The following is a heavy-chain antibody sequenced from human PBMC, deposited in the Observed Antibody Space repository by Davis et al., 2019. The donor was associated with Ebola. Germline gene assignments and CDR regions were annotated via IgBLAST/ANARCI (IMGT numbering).Heavy chain of an antibody. V-gene: IGHV3-13*01. J-gene: IGHJ6*02. CDR1: GFTFSSYD. D-gene: IGHD5-18*01. CDR3: ARGGYSYGYYYYYGMDV. Sequence: GESLKISCAASGFTFSSYDMHWVRQATGKGLEWVSAIGTAGDTYYPGSVKGRFTISRENAKNSLYLQMNSLRAEDTAVYYCARGGYSYGYYYYYGMDVWGQGTTVTVAS. CDR2: IGTAGDT.